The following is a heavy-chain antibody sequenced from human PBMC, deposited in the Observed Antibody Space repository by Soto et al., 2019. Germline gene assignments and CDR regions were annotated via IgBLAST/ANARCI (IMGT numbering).Heavy chain of an antibody. J-gene: IGHJ4*02. CDR3: AKLGGIVVVPAATNQFDY. V-gene: IGHV3-23*01. Sequence: GGSLRLSCAASGFTFSSYAMSWVRQSPGKGPEWVSAISGSGGSTYYADSVKGRLTISRDNSKNTLYLQMKSLRAEDTAVYYCAKLGGIVVVPAATNQFDYWGQGTLVTVSS. D-gene: IGHD2-2*01. CDR2: ISGSGGST. CDR1: GFTFSSYA.